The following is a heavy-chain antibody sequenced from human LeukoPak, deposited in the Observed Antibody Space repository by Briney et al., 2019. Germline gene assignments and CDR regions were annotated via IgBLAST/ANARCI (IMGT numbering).Heavy chain of an antibody. CDR3: ARGDSGSYFAY. V-gene: IGHV4-61*01. D-gene: IGHD1-26*01. Sequence: SETLSLTCTVSGGSVSSGSYYWSWIRQPPGKGLEWIGYIYYSGSTSYNPSLKSRVTISGDTSKNQFSLKVSSVTAAGTAVYYCARGDSGSYFAYWGQGTLVTVAS. J-gene: IGHJ4*02. CDR1: GGSVSSGSYY. CDR2: IYYSGST.